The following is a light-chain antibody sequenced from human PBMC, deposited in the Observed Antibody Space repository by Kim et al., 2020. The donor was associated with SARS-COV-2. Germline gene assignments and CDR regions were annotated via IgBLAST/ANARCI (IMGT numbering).Light chain of an antibody. CDR1: SSNIGAGYD. CDR2: GNS. V-gene: IGLV1-40*01. CDR3: QSYDSSLSGSYV. J-gene: IGLJ1*01. Sequence: TISCAGGSSNIGAGYDVHWYQQLPGTAPKLLIYGNSNRPSGVPDRFSGSKSGTSASLAITGLQAEDEADYYCQSYDSSLSGSYVFGTGTKSPS.